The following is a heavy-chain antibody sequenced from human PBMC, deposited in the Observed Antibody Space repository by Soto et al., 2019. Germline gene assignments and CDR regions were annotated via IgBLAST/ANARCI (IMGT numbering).Heavy chain of an antibody. D-gene: IGHD6-19*01. V-gene: IGHV4-4*02. CDR3: ARVRSSGLYDHGFEL. CDR2: IYHSGST. J-gene: IGHJ5*02. CDR1: GGSISSSNW. Sequence: SETLSLTCAVSGGSISSSNWWSWVRQPPGKGLEWIGEIYHSGSTNYNPSLKSRVTISVDKSKNQFSLKLSSVTAADTAVYYCARVRSSGLYDHGFELCGEGTLVSVCS.